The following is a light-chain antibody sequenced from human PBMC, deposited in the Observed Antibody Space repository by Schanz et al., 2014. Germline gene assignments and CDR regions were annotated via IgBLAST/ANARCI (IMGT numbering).Light chain of an antibody. Sequence: QSALTQPPSASGSPGQSVTISCTGTSSDVGAYKYVSWYQQHAGKAPKLMIYEVSKRPSGVPDRFSGSKSGNTASLTVSGLQAEDEADYYCSSYAGSNNLRVFGGGTKLTVL. CDR2: EVS. V-gene: IGLV2-8*01. CDR3: SSYAGSNNLRV. J-gene: IGLJ3*02. CDR1: SSDVGAYKY.